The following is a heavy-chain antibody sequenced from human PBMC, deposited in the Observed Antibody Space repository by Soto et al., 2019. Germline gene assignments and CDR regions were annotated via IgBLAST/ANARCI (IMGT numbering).Heavy chain of an antibody. CDR1: GFTFDDYA. CDR3: GLGEYWDGMDV. V-gene: IGHV3-9*01. Sequence: EVQLVESGGGLVQPGRSLRLSCAASGFTFDDYAMHWVRQAPGKGLEWVSGISWNSGSIGYADSVKGRFTISRDNAKNSLYLQMNSLRAEDTALYYCGLGEYWDGMDVWGQGPTVTVSS. D-gene: IGHD3-10*01. CDR2: ISWNSGSI. J-gene: IGHJ6*02.